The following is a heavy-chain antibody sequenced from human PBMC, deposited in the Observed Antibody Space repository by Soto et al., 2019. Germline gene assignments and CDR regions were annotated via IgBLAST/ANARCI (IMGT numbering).Heavy chain of an antibody. CDR2: IYYSGST. Sequence: QVQLQESGPGLVKPSQTLSLTCTVSGGSISSGGYYWSWIRQHPGKGLEWIGYIYYSGSTYYNPSLKSRVTISVDTSKNQFSLKLSSVTVADTAVYYCARDEGENYYDSSGGEDAFDIWGQGTMVTVSS. J-gene: IGHJ3*02. D-gene: IGHD3-22*01. V-gene: IGHV4-31*03. CDR1: GGSISSGGYY. CDR3: ARDEGENYYDSSGGEDAFDI.